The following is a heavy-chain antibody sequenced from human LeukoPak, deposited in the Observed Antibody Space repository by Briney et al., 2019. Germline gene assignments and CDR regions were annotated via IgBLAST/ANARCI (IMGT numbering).Heavy chain of an antibody. CDR3: AKEGRSLQTY. V-gene: IGHV3-7*03. CDR1: GFTVSSNY. D-gene: IGHD5-24*01. CDR2: IKEDGTET. J-gene: IGHJ4*02. Sequence: GGSLRLSCAASGFTVSSNYMSWVRQAPGKGLEWVANIKEDGTETYYVDSVKGRFTISRDNAKNSLYLQMNSLRVEDTAVYYCAKEGRSLQTYWGQGTLVTVSS.